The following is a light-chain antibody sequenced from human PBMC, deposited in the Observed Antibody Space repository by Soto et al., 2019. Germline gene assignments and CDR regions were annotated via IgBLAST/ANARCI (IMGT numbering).Light chain of an antibody. CDR1: QSVTANY. CDR2: GAS. CDR3: QQYGSSPPYT. V-gene: IGKV3-20*01. Sequence: VLTQSPGTLSLSPGDRATLSCRASQSVTANYLAWYQQKPAQAPRLLIYGASSRATGIPDRFSGSGSGTDFTLTISRLEPEDFAVYYCQQYGSSPPYTFGQGTKLEIK. J-gene: IGKJ2*01.